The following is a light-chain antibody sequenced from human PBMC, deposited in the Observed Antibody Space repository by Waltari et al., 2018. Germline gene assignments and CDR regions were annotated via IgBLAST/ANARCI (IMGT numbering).Light chain of an antibody. V-gene: IGKV3-11*01. CDR2: DAS. Sequence: EVVLPQSPATLSLSPGERATLSCRASHSVSNLLAWYQQTPGQAPRLLIYDASNTATGIPARFSGSGSGTDFTLTISSLEPEDFAVYYCHQYKIWPEAFGQGTKVEIK. CDR1: HSVSNL. CDR3: HQYKIWPEA. J-gene: IGKJ1*01.